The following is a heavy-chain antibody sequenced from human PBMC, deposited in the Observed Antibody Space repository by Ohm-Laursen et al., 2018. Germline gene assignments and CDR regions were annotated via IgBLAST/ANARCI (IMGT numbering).Heavy chain of an antibody. Sequence: SLRLSCAASGFTFSSYAMSWVRQAPGKGLEWVSAISGGGGSTYYADSVKGRFTISRDNSENTLYLQMNTLRAEDTAVYYCAKHRGYSYGPTYHFDYWGQGTLVTVSS. CDR2: ISGGGGST. D-gene: IGHD5-18*01. V-gene: IGHV3-23*01. J-gene: IGHJ4*02. CDR3: AKHRGYSYGPTYHFDY. CDR1: GFTFSSYA.